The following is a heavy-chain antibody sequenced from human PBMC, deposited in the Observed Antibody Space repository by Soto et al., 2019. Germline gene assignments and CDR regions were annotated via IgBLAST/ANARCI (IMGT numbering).Heavy chain of an antibody. D-gene: IGHD1-20*01. CDR3: ARSEMTYNWND. Sequence: EVQLLESGGDLVQPGGSLRLVCAASGFTFRGDAMSWVRQAPGKGLEWVSSISGSGEMTHYAESVKGRFTISRDNSKNTLHLQMESLRAEDTAVYYCARSEMTYNWNDWGQGTLVTVSS. CDR1: GFTFRGDA. CDR2: ISGSGEMT. V-gene: IGHV3-23*01. J-gene: IGHJ4*02.